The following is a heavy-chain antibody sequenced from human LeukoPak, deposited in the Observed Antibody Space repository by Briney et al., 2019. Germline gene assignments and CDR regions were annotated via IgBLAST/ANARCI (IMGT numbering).Heavy chain of an antibody. Sequence: SETLSLTCTVSGGSISSYYWSWIRQPPGKGLEWIGYIYYSGSTNYNPSLKSRVTISVDTSKNQFSLKLSSVTAADTAVYYCARRVGTYSSSSGGVDYWGQGTLVTVSS. D-gene: IGHD6-6*01. CDR3: ARRVGTYSSSSGGVDY. CDR1: GGSISSYY. J-gene: IGHJ4*02. V-gene: IGHV4-59*12. CDR2: IYYSGST.